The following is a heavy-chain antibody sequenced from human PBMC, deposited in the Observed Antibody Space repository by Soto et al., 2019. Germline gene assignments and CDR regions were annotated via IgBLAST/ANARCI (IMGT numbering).Heavy chain of an antibody. D-gene: IGHD1-26*01. J-gene: IGHJ4*02. CDR1: GFTFSIYS. V-gene: IGHV3-48*01. CDR3: VRDDPGLGMDY. Sequence: PGGSLRLSCAASGFTFSIYSMNWVRQAPGKGLEWVSYIMPGSGHIYYADSVKGRFTISRDNAKNSLYLQMNSLRAEDTAVYFCVRDDPGLGMDYWGLGTLVTVSS. CDR2: IMPGSGHI.